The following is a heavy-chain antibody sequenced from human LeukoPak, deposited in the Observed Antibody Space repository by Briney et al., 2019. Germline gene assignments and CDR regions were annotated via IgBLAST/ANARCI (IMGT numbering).Heavy chain of an antibody. CDR3: ASFGILTGSLNDAFDI. Sequence: GGSLRLSCAASGFTVSSNYMSWVRQAPGKGLEWVSVIYSGGSTYYADSVKGRFTISRDNSKNTLYLQMNSLRAEDTAVYYCASFGILTGSLNDAFDIWGQGTMVAVSS. CDR1: GFTVSSNY. D-gene: IGHD3-9*01. CDR2: IYSGGST. J-gene: IGHJ3*02. V-gene: IGHV3-66*01.